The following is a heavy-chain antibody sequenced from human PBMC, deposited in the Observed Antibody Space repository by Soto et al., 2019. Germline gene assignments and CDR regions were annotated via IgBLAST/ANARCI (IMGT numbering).Heavy chain of an antibody. V-gene: IGHV1-2*04. CDR1: GYTFTGYY. CDR2: INPNSGGT. CDR3: ARDQGIAAAGLGY. Sequence: GASVKVSCKASGYTFTGYYMHWVRQAPGQGLEWMGWINPNSGGTNYAQKFQGWVTMTRDTSISTAYMELSRLRSDDTAVYYCARDQGIAAAGLGYWGQGTLVTVSS. D-gene: IGHD6-13*01. J-gene: IGHJ4*02.